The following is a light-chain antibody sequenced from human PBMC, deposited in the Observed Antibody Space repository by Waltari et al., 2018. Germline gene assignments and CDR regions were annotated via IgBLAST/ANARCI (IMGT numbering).Light chain of an antibody. Sequence: QSAPTPPAPVSGSPGQSINISRSGTTSDVGGSHYVPRYQHHPGKAPKLMIYERSERPSGVSNRFSGSKSGNTASLTISGLQTEDEADYYCCSYTSGSTWVFGGGTKLTVL. J-gene: IGLJ3*02. CDR2: ERS. CDR3: CSYTSGSTWV. CDR1: TSDVGGSHY. V-gene: IGLV2-14*01.